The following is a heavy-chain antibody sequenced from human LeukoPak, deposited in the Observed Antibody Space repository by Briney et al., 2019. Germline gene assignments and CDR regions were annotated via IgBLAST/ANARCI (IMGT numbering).Heavy chain of an antibody. CDR2: VSAYNGNT. V-gene: IGHV1-18*01. D-gene: IGHD2-2*03. Sequence: ASVKVSCKASGYTFTSYGISWVRQAPGQGLEWMGWVSAYNGNTNYAQKLQGRVTMTTDTSTSTAYMELRSLRSDDTAVYYCARDAIGYCSSTSCLGNWFDPWGQGTLVTVSS. CDR1: GYTFTSYG. J-gene: IGHJ5*02. CDR3: ARDAIGYCSSTSCLGNWFDP.